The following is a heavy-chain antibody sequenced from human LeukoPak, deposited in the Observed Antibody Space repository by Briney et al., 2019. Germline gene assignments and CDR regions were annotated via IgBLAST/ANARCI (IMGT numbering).Heavy chain of an antibody. D-gene: IGHD4-17*01. CDR3: VRVGEDYGDRWDF. CDR1: GFTVSSYG. CDR2: IRYDGSNK. Sequence: GGSLRLSCAASGFTVSSYGMHWVRQAPGKGLEWVAFIRYDGSNKYYADSVKGRFTISRDNSKNTVYLQMNSLRAEDTAVYYCVRVGEDYGDRWDFWGQGTLVTVSS. V-gene: IGHV3-30*02. J-gene: IGHJ4*02.